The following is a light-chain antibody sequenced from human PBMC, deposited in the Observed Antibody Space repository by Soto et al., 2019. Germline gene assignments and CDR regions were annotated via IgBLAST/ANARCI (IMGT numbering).Light chain of an antibody. CDR3: QQNFSIPIT. V-gene: IGKV1-39*01. J-gene: IGKJ5*01. CDR1: QSISTY. Sequence: DIQMTQSPSSLSASVGYRVTITCRASQSISTYLNWYHQKPGKAPDLLIYAASSLKSGVPSRFSGSGSGTHFTLTITGLQPADFATYYCQQNFSIPITFGQGTRLEI. CDR2: AAS.